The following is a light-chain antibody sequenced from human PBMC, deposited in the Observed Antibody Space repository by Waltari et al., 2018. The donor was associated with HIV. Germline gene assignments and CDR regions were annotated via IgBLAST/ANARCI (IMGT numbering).Light chain of an antibody. V-gene: IGKV1-39*01. CDR3: QQSYSLPT. J-gene: IGKJ3*01. Sequence: DIQMTQSPSSLSASVGDSVTITCRASQNISHYLNWYQQKPGKAPMALISTAPTLQSGVPLRFRGSGSGTDFTLTITNLRPDDFATYFCQQSYSLPTFGPGTTVDIK. CDR1: QNISHY. CDR2: TAP.